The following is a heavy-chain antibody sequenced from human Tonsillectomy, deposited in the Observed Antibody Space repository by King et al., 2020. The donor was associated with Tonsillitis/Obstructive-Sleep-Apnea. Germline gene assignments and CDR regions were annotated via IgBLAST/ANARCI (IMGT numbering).Heavy chain of an antibody. D-gene: IGHD5-12*01. V-gene: IGHV1-46*01. Sequence: VQLVESGAEVKKPGASVKVSCKASGYTFTSYYMHWVRQAPGQGLEWMGIINPRGGSTTYAQKFQGRVTMARDKSTSIVYMELSSLRSEDTAVYYCARSEYIYGDYWGQGALVTVSS. CDR2: INPRGGST. CDR3: ARSEYIYGDY. J-gene: IGHJ4*02. CDR1: GYTFTSYY.